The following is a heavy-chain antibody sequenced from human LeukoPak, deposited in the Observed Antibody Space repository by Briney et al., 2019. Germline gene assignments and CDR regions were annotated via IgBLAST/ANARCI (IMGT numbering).Heavy chain of an antibody. CDR1: GFTVSSNY. CDR2: IRYDGSDK. Sequence: PGGSLRLSCAASGFTVSSNYMSWVRQAPGKGLEWVAFIRYDGSDKYYADSVQGRFTISRDNSANTLYLQMNSLRPEDTAVYYCAKSHLPNAYSGTYYCDYWGQGTLVTVSS. CDR3: AKSHLPNAYSGTYYCDY. J-gene: IGHJ4*02. V-gene: IGHV3-30*02. D-gene: IGHD1-26*01.